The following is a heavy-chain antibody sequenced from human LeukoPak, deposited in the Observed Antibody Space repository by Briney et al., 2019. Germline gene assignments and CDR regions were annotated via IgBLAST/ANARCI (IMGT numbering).Heavy chain of an antibody. CDR3: AKATYGSGSYYHYYYYGMDV. CDR1: GFTFSSYG. CDR2: ISYDGSNK. J-gene: IGHJ6*02. Sequence: GGSLRLSCAASGFTFSSYGMHWVRQAPGKGLEWVAVISYDGSNKYYADSVKGRFTISRDNSKNTLYLQMNSLRAEDTAVYYCAKATYGSGSYYHYYYYGMDVWGQGTTVIVSS. V-gene: IGHV3-30*18. D-gene: IGHD3-10*01.